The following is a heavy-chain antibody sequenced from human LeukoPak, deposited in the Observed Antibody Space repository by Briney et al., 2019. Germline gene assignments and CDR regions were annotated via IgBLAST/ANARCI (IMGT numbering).Heavy chain of an antibody. V-gene: IGHV3-33*06. CDR1: GFTFSSYG. J-gene: IGHJ4*02. Sequence: GGSLRLSCAASGFTFSSYGMHWVRQAPGKGLEWVAVIWYDGSNKYYADSVKGRFTISRDNSKNTLYLQMNSLRAEGTAVYYCAKDRATGGYYGDYWGQGTLVTVSS. D-gene: IGHD3-22*01. CDR2: IWYDGSNK. CDR3: AKDRATGGYYGDY.